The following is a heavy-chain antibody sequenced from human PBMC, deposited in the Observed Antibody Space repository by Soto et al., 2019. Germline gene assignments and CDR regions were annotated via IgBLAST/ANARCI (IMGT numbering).Heavy chain of an antibody. CDR1: GGSISSFY. V-gene: IGHV4-4*07. D-gene: IGHD2-2*01. CDR3: ARDEAGYCSSTSCYGPWFDP. Sequence: SETLSLTCTVSGGSISSFYWSWIRQPAGKGLEWIGRIYSGGRNNYNPSLKSRVTMSVDASKNQFSLRLRSEDTAVYYCARDEAGYCSSTSCYGPWFDPWGQGTLVTVSS. CDR2: IYSGGRN. J-gene: IGHJ5*02.